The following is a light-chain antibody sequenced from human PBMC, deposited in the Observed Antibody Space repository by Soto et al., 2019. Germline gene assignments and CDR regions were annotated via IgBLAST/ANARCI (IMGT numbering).Light chain of an antibody. CDR2: AAS. Sequence: DGRMTQTPCSLSSAVAETVTIACRASQPIGNYLNWYQQKPGEVPKVLIFAASSLRSGVPSRFSGSGYGTDFTLSIKNLPPQHVATYYYWQTHAAPLTYGQGTRLEIK. CDR3: WQTHAAPLT. V-gene: IGKV1-39*01. J-gene: IGKJ5*01. CDR1: QPIGNY.